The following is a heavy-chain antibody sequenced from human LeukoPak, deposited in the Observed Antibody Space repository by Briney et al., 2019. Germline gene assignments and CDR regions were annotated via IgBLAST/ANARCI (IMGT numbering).Heavy chain of an antibody. CDR1: GGPFSSYA. D-gene: IGHD3-3*01. V-gene: IGHV1-69*05. CDR3: VRGPPLGEGPTWFDY. J-gene: IGHJ4*02. CDR2: IVPIFGTT. Sequence: SSVKVSCKASGGPFSSYAFSWVRQAPGQGLEWMGGIVPIFGTTNYAEKFQGRVTIITDESTGTAYMELNSLRSGDTAIYYCVRGPPLGEGPTWFDYWGQGTLVTVSS.